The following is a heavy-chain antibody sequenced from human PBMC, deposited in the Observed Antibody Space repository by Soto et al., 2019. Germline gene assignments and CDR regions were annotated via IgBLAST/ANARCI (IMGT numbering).Heavy chain of an antibody. D-gene: IGHD2-15*01. Sequence: VASVKVSCKASGYTFTSYGISWVRQAPGQGLEWMGWISAYNGNTNYAQKLQGRVTMTTDTSTSTAYMELRSLRSDDTAVYYCARDPDCSGGSCYSENYYYYGMDVWGQGTTVTV. V-gene: IGHV1-18*01. J-gene: IGHJ6*02. CDR1: GYTFTSYG. CDR3: ARDPDCSGGSCYSENYYYYGMDV. CDR2: ISAYNGNT.